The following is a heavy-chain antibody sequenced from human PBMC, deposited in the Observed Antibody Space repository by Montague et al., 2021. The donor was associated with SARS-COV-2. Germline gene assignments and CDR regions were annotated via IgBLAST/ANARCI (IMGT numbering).Heavy chain of an antibody. J-gene: IGHJ5*02. V-gene: IGHV4-4*08. CDR1: GVSISEFG. D-gene: IGHD3-10*01. Sequence: SETLSLTCAVSGVSISEFGWSWVRQSPTKGLEWVAFIFTKAGTSYSPSLESRLTVSLDTSKNQVSLNLTSVTAADTAVYCCARHYASGTYPLDLWGRGTLVTVSS. CDR2: IFTKAGT. CDR3: ARHYASGTYPLDL.